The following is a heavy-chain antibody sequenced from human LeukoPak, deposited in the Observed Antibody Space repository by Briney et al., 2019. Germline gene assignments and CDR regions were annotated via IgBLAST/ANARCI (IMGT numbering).Heavy chain of an antibody. CDR1: GGSISSYY. Sequence: SETLSLTCTVSGGSISSYYWSWIRQPPGKGLEWIGYIYYSGSTNYNPSLKSRVTISVDTSKNQFSLKLSSVTAADTAVYYCARVPLGTSPDYWGQGTLVTVSS. CDR3: ARVPLGTSPDY. V-gene: IGHV4-59*01. D-gene: IGHD2-2*01. CDR2: IYYSGST. J-gene: IGHJ4*02.